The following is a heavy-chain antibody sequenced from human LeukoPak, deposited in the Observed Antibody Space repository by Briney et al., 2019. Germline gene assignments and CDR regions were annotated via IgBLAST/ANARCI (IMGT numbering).Heavy chain of an antibody. J-gene: IGHJ4*02. CDR1: GFTFSHYG. D-gene: IGHD4-17*01. V-gene: IGHV3-30*02. Sequence: PGGSLRLSCAASGFTFSHYGMHWVRQPPGKGLEWLTVIRYDATSTYYVDSVKGRFTVSRDNSKNTLYLQMNSPRAEDTALYYCATSTLTYGDYVTYYWGQGTLVSVSS. CDR2: IRYDATST. CDR3: ATSTLTYGDYVTYY.